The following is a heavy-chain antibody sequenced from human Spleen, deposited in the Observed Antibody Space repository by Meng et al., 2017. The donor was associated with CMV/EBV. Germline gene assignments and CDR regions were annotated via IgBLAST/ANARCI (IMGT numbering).Heavy chain of an antibody. CDR1: GGSISSYY. Sequence: SETLSLTCTVSGGSISSYYWSWIRQPPGKGLEWIGEINHSGSTNYNPSLKSRVTISVDTSKNQFSLKLSSVTAADTAVYYWARVRGGGQLLSGDPDYWGQGTLVTVSS. CDR3: ARVRGGGQLLSGDPDY. CDR2: INHSGST. J-gene: IGHJ4*02. V-gene: IGHV4-34*01. D-gene: IGHD2-2*01.